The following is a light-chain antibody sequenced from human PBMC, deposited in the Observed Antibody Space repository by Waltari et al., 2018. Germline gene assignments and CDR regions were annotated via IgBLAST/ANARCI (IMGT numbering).Light chain of an antibody. Sequence: DIQMTQSPSTLSASVGDRVNITCRASQSISSWLAWYQQKPGKAPKLLIYKASSLESGVPSRFSGSGSGTEFTLTISSLQPDDFATYYCQQYNTYRTFGQGTKLEIK. CDR1: QSISSW. CDR2: KAS. CDR3: QQYNTYRT. J-gene: IGKJ2*01. V-gene: IGKV1-5*03.